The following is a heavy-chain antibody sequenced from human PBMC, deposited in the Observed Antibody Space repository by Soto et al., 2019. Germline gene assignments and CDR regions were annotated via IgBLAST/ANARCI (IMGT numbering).Heavy chain of an antibody. CDR3: AKAETYDFWSGLHFDY. J-gene: IGHJ4*02. D-gene: IGHD3-3*01. V-gene: IGHV3-23*01. CDR1: GVTFSSFA. Sequence: GGSLRLSXVASGVTFSSFAMSWVRQAPGKGLEWVSTISGSGGSTYYADSVKGRLTISRVNSKNTLSLHINSLRAEDTAVYYCAKAETYDFWSGLHFDYWGQGTLVTVSS. CDR2: ISGSGGST.